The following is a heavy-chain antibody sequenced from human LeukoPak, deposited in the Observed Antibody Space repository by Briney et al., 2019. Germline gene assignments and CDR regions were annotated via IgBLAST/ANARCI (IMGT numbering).Heavy chain of an antibody. CDR2: IYSAGDT. CDR3: ARSPPASPFDY. V-gene: IGHV3-53*01. CDR1: GFTVRSNY. D-gene: IGHD2-2*01. J-gene: IGHJ4*02. Sequence: GGSLRLSCAASGFTVRSNYMSWVRQAPGKGLEWVSVIYSAGDTYYADSVKGRFTISRDISTNTLYLQMNSLRAEDTAFYYCARSPPASPFDYWGQGTLVTVSS.